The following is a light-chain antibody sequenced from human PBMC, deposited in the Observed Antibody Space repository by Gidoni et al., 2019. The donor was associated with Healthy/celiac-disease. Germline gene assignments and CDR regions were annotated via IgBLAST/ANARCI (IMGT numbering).Light chain of an antibody. CDR2: GKN. Sequence: SELTQDPAVSVALGQTVRITCQGDSLRSYYASWYQQKPGQAPVLVLYGKNNRPSGIPDRFSGSSSGNTASLTITGAQAEDEADYYCNSRDSSGNGVFGTGTKVTVL. CDR3: NSRDSSGNGV. CDR1: SLRSYY. V-gene: IGLV3-19*01. J-gene: IGLJ1*01.